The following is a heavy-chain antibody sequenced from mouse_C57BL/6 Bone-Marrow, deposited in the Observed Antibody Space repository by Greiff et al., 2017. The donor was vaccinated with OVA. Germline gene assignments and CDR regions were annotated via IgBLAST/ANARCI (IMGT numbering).Heavy chain of an antibody. V-gene: IGHV1-61*01. J-gene: IGHJ4*01. CDR2: IYPSDSET. Sequence: QVQLQQPGAELVRPGSSVKLSCKASGYTFTSYWMDWVKQRPGQGLEWIGNIYPSDSETHYTQKFKDKATLTVDKSSSTAYMQLSSLTSEDSAVYYCARGGLRRGYAMDYWGQGTSVTVSS. CDR3: ARGGLRRGYAMDY. D-gene: IGHD2-4*01. CDR1: GYTFTSYW.